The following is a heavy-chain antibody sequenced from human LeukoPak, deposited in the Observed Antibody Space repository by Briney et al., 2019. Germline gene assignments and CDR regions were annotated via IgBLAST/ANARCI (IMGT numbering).Heavy chain of an antibody. J-gene: IGHJ4*02. V-gene: IGHV3-21*01. CDR2: LSSSSSYI. CDR1: GFIFSTYT. Sequence: GGSLRLSCAVSGFIFSTYTMNWVRQAPGKGLEWVSSLSSSSSYIYYADSVKGRFTISRDNAKNSLYLQMNSLRAEDTAVYYCARAQWLKPGDYWGQGTLVTVSS. D-gene: IGHD6-19*01. CDR3: ARAQWLKPGDY.